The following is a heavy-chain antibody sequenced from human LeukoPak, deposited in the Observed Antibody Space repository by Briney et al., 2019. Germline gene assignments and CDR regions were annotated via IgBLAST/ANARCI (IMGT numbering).Heavy chain of an antibody. CDR1: GFTFSSYG. CDR2: ISYDGSNK. J-gene: IGHJ4*02. D-gene: IGHD3-22*01. CDR3: ANSVYYYDSSGYYLGGYFDY. V-gene: IGHV3-30*18. Sequence: GRSLRLSCAASGFTFSSYGMHWVRHAPGKGLEWVAVISYDGSNKYYADSVKGRFTISRDNSKNTLYLQMNSLRAEDTAVYYCANSVYYYDSSGYYLGGYFDYWGQGTLVTVSS.